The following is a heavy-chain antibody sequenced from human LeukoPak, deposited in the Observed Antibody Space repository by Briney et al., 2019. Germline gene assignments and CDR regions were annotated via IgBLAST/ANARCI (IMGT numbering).Heavy chain of an antibody. Sequence: GGSLRLSCAASGFTLTNAWMSWVRQAPGKGLEWVGRIKTKTDGGTTDYAVPVKGRFTISRDDSKNTLYLQMNSLKTEDTAVYYCTTAALMVTFGGIIVIPWGQGTLVTVSS. CDR3: TTAALMVTFGGIIVIP. V-gene: IGHV3-15*01. J-gene: IGHJ5*02. CDR1: GFTLTNAW. D-gene: IGHD3-16*02. CDR2: IKTKTDGGTT.